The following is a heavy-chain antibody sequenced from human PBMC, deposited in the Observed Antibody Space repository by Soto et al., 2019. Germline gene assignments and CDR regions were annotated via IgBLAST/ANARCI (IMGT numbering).Heavy chain of an antibody. D-gene: IGHD3-9*01. CDR3: VRLLTGYYFIDY. Sequence: QLQLQESGPGLVKPSETLSLTCTVSGGSITTGTYSWGWIRQPPGKGLEWIGTIYHSGTTYDNPSLKSRVAISVATSKNQFSLRLSSVTAADTAVYFCVRLLTGYYFIDYWGQGTLVTVSS. CDR1: GGSITTGTYS. CDR2: IYHSGTT. J-gene: IGHJ4*02. V-gene: IGHV4-39*01.